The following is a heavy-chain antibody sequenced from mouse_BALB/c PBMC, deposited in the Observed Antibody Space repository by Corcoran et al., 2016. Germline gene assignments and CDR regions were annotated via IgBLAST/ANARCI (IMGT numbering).Heavy chain of an antibody. V-gene: IGHV3-6*02. J-gene: IGHJ2*03. CDR3: ATLLRPFDY. CDR1: GYSITSAYY. CDR2: ISYDASN. Sequence: DVQLQEAGPGLEEPSQSLSLTCSVTGYSITSAYYWNWIRQFPGNKLEWMGYISYDASNNYNSSLKNRISITRDTSKNQFFLKLNSVTTEDTATDFCATLLRPFDYWGQGTSLTVSS. D-gene: IGHD1-2*01.